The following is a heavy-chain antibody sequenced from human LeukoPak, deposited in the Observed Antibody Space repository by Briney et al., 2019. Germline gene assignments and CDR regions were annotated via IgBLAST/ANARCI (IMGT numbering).Heavy chain of an antibody. Sequence: SETLSLTCTVSGGSISSGGYYWSWIRQPPGKGLEWIGYIYHSGSTYYNPSLKSRVTISVDRSKNQFSLKLSSVTAADTAVYYCARAGGRSPRYYGMDVWGQGTTVTVSS. CDR3: ARAGGRSPRYYGMDV. CDR2: IYHSGST. V-gene: IGHV4-30-2*01. J-gene: IGHJ6*02. CDR1: GGSISSGGYY. D-gene: IGHD3-16*01.